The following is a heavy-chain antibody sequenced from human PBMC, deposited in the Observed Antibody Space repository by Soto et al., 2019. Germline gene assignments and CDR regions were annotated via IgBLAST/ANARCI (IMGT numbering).Heavy chain of an antibody. J-gene: IGHJ5*02. D-gene: IGHD5-18*01. V-gene: IGHV5-10-1*01. Sequence: VESLKISCKASGYIFTTYWITCCLQMPGKGLEWMGRIDPSDSYANYSPSFQGHVTISADKSINTAYLQWSSLKASDTAIYYCGRVRVDKAEGWFDPWGQGTLVTVSS. CDR1: GYIFTTYW. CDR2: IDPSDSYA. CDR3: GRVRVDKAEGWFDP.